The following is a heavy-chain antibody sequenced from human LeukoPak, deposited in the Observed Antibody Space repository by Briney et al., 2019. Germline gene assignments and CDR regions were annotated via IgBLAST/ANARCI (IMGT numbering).Heavy chain of an antibody. CDR1: GFTFSSYS. Sequence: GGSLRLSCAASGFTFSSYSMNWVRQAAGKGLEWVSSISSSSSYIYYADSVKGRFTISRDNAKNSLYLQMNSLRAEDTAVYYCARGKVEDIVVVPAALFDYWGQGTLVTVSS. J-gene: IGHJ4*02. CDR2: ISSSSSYI. V-gene: IGHV3-21*01. CDR3: ARGKVEDIVVVPAALFDY. D-gene: IGHD2-2*01.